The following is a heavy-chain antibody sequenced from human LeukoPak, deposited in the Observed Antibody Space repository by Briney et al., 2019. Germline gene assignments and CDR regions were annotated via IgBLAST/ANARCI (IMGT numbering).Heavy chain of an antibody. V-gene: IGHV4-59*11. J-gene: IGHJ5*02. CDR2: IYYSGSS. CDR3: ARIYDP. Sequence: PSETLSLTCTVSGGSISSHYWSWIRQPPGKGLEWIGYIYYSGSSKYNPSLKSRVTISVDTSKNQFSLKLSSVTAADTAVYYCARIYDPWGQGILVTVSS. CDR1: GGSISSHY.